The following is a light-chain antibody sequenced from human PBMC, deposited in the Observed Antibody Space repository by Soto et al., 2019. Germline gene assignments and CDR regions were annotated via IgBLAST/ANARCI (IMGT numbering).Light chain of an antibody. CDR3: CSYAGRDTLYV. Sequence: QSVLTQPRSVSGSPGQSVTISCTGTSTDVGGYNYVSWYQQHPGKVPKLMLYDVSKRPSGVPDRFSGSKSGNTASLTISGLQAEDEADYSCCSYAGRDTLYVFGSGTKVTVL. CDR1: STDVGGYNY. CDR2: DVS. J-gene: IGLJ1*01. V-gene: IGLV2-11*01.